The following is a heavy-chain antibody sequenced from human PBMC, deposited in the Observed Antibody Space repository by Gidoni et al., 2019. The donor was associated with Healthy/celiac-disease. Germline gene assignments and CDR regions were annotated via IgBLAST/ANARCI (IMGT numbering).Heavy chain of an antibody. D-gene: IGHD4-17*01. CDR3: ARGTYGDYDLGY. Sequence: QVQLVESGGGVVQPGRSLRLSCAASGFTFSSYGMHWVRQAPGKGLGWVAVIWYDGSNKYYADSVKGRFTISRDNSKNTLYLQMNSLRAEDTAVYYCARGTYGDYDLGYWGQGTLVTVSS. CDR1: GFTFSSYG. CDR2: IWYDGSNK. V-gene: IGHV3-33*01. J-gene: IGHJ4*02.